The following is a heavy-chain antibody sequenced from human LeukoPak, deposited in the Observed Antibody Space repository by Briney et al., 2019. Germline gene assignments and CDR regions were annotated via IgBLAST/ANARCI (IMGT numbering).Heavy chain of an antibody. CDR2: IYYSGST. V-gene: IGHV4-30-4*01. CDR3: AGEEMATIPVIDY. Sequence: KASETLSLTCAVSGGSISSGDYYWSWVRQPPGKGLEWIGYIYYSGSTYYNPSLKSRVTISVDTSKNQFSLKLSSVTAADTAVYYCAGEEMATIPVIDYWGQGTLVTVSS. CDR1: GGSISSGDYY. D-gene: IGHD5-24*01. J-gene: IGHJ4*02.